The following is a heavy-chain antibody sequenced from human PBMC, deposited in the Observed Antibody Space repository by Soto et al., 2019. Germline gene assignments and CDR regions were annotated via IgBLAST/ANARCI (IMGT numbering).Heavy chain of an antibody. V-gene: IGHV4-31*01. J-gene: IGHJ4*02. D-gene: IGHD1-26*01. CDR2: IYHSGST. Sequence: QGQLQESGPRLVEASQTLSLTCTVSNASITSSGYYWSWVRQPPGKRLELIGYIYHSGSTFYSPSLQSPLTMSVDTSKNQFSLTLRSVTAADTAVYHCARMSGTYYVPDYWGQGTLVTVSS. CDR3: ARMSGTYYVPDY. CDR1: NASITSSGYY.